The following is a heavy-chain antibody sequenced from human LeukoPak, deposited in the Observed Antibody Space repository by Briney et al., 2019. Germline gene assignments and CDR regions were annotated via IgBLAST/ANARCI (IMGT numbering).Heavy chain of an antibody. D-gene: IGHD2-2*01. CDR1: GGSISSHY. CDR2: IYYSGAT. J-gene: IGHJ5*02. Sequence: SETLSLTCTVSGGSISSHYWIWIRQPPGKGLEWIGDIYYSGATNYKPSLNSRVTISVDTSKKQFSLNLSSVTAADTAVYYCAGEADSGGAGPAASWGRGWFDPWGQGTLVTVSS. CDR3: AGEADSGGAGPAASWGRGWFDP. V-gene: IGHV4-59*11.